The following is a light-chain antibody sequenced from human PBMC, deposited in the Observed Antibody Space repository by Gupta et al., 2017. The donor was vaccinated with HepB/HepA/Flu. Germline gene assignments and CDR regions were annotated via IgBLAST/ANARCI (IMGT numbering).Light chain of an antibody. Sequence: QSALTQPASVSGSPGQSITISCTGTSSDVGGYNYVSWYQQHPGKAPKLMIYDVSNRPSGVSNRFSGSKPGNTASLTISGLQAEDEADYYCSSYTSSSTRVFGGGTKLTVL. J-gene: IGLJ3*02. CDR3: SSYTSSSTRV. CDR2: DVS. CDR1: SSDVGGYNY. V-gene: IGLV2-14*01.